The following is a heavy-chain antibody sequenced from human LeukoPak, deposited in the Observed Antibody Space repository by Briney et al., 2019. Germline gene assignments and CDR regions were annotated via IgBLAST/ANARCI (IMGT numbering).Heavy chain of an antibody. D-gene: IGHD3-3*01. V-gene: IGHV4-38-2*02. CDR1: GYSTSSGYY. Sequence: SETLSPTCTVSGYSTSSGYYWGWIRQPPGKGLEWIGSIYHSGSTYYNPSLKSRVTISVDTSKNQFSLKLSSVTAADTAVYYCASVFGVVMADAFDIWGQGTMVTVSS. CDR2: IYHSGST. CDR3: ASVFGVVMADAFDI. J-gene: IGHJ3*02.